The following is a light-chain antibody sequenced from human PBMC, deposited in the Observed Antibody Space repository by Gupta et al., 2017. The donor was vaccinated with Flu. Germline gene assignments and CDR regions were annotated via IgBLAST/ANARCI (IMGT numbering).Light chain of an antibody. V-gene: IGKV3-15*01. CDR2: AAS. Sequence: EIVMTQSPATLSVSPGDRVTLSCRASQSVSSDLAWYRQKPGQAPRLLIYAASTRATGIPARFSGSGSGTEFTLTISSLQSEDFAVYYCQQYNNWPHITFGQGTRLEIK. CDR1: QSVSSD. J-gene: IGKJ5*01. CDR3: QQYNNWPHIT.